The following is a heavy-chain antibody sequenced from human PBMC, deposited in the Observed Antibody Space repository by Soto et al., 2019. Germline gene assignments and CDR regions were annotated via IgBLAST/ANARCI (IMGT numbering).Heavy chain of an antibody. Sequence: EVQLVESGGGLVQPGRSLRLSCAASGFSFDDYAMHWVRQIPGKGLEWVSGISWNSGSIGYADSVKGRFTISRDNAKNSLYLQMNSLRAEDTALYYCAKDRSEANIVSCGEVFDYWGQGTLVTVSS. CDR2: ISWNSGSI. D-gene: IGHD2-15*01. J-gene: IGHJ4*02. CDR3: AKDRSEANIVSCGEVFDY. V-gene: IGHV3-9*01. CDR1: GFSFDDYA.